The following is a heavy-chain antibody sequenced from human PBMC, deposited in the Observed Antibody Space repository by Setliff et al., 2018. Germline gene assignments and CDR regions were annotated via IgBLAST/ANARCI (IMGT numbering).Heavy chain of an antibody. Sequence: ASVKVSCKASGGTFSSYAISWVRQAPGQGLEWMGGIIPIFGTANYAQKFQGRVTITTDESTSTAYMELSSLTPDDTAVYYCARAIYEPFRESHNWFGPWGPGILVTVSS. J-gene: IGHJ5*02. CDR2: IIPIFGTA. CDR3: ARAIYEPFRESHNWFGP. V-gene: IGHV1-69*05. CDR1: GGTFSSYA. D-gene: IGHD3-16*01.